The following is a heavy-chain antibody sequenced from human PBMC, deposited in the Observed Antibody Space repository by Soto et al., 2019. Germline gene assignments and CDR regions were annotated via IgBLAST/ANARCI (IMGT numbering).Heavy chain of an antibody. CDR2: ISYSGST. D-gene: IGHD3-22*01. CDR1: GVSISSSSYY. V-gene: IGHV4-39*01. CDR3: ATPYYYDSSGYWGAFDI. J-gene: IGHJ3*02. Sequence: SETLSLTCTVSGVSISSSSYYWGWIRQPPGKGLEWIGNISYSGSTYYSPSLKSRVTISVDTSKNKFSLRLSSVTAADTAVYYCATPYYYDSSGYWGAFDIWGQGTMVTVSS.